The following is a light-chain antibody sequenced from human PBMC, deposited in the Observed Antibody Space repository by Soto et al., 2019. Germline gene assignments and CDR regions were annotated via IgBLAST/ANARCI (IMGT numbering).Light chain of an antibody. Sequence: QSALTQPASVSGSPGQSITISCTGTSSDVGSDNLVSWYQQHPGKAPKLMIYESSNRPSGVPNRFSGSKSGNTASLTISGVQAEDEADYYCCSNAVSRGVVFGGGTKLTVL. J-gene: IGLJ2*01. CDR1: SSDVGSDNL. CDR2: ESS. V-gene: IGLV2-23*01. CDR3: CSNAVSRGVV.